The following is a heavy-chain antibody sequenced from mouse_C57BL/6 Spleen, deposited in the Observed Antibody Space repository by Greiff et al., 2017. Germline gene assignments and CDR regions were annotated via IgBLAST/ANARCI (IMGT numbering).Heavy chain of an antibody. D-gene: IGHD1-1*01. CDR3: ARRDYYYGSSYDYAMDY. Sequence: VQLQQPGAELVMPGASVKLSCKASGYTFTSYWMHWVKQRPGQGLEWIGEIDPSDSYTNYNQKFKGKSTLTVDKSSSTAYMQLSSLTSEDSAVYYCARRDYYYGSSYDYAMDYWGQGTSVTVSS. CDR2: IDPSDSYT. V-gene: IGHV1-69*01. CDR1: GYTFTSYW. J-gene: IGHJ4*01.